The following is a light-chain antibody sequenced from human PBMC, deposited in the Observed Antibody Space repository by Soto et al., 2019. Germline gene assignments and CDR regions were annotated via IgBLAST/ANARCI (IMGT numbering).Light chain of an antibody. Sequence: EIVLTQSPGTLSLSPGDRATLSCRASQSVSGTYFSWFQQKPGQAPRLLIYGISSRSTGIPDRFSGSGSGTDFTLTISRLEPEDFAVYYCQKYGSIPRTFGQGTRVEIK. CDR1: QSVSGTY. J-gene: IGKJ1*01. CDR2: GIS. V-gene: IGKV3-20*01. CDR3: QKYGSIPRT.